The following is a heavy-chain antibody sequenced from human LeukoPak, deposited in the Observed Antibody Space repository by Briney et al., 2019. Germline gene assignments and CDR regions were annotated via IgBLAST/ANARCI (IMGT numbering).Heavy chain of an antibody. CDR3: ARDSRYYSGWFDDGLYV. CDR2: QDDRGDT. CDR1: GDSMRSYY. V-gene: IGHV4-59*01. D-gene: IGHD3-10*01. J-gene: IGHJ6*02. Sequence: SETLSLTCIVSGDSMRSYYWSWIRQAPGKGLEWLGHQDDRGDTNYNPSLKGRGSISVDTSRSQFSLRLTSVTAADTAVYYCARDSRYYSGWFDDGLYVWGPGTTVTVSS.